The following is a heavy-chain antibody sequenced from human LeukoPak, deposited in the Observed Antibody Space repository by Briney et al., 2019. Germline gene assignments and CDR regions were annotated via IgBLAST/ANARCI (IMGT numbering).Heavy chain of an antibody. CDR1: GFTFSSYS. CDR3: ARGLGPYDAFDI. CDR2: ISSSSSYI. Sequence: GGSLRLSCAASGFTFSSYSMNWVRQAPGKGLEWVSSISSSSSYIYYADSVKGRFTISRDNAKNSLYLQMNSLRAEDTAVYYCARGLGPYDAFDIWGQGTMVTVSS. D-gene: IGHD3-16*01. J-gene: IGHJ3*02. V-gene: IGHV3-21*01.